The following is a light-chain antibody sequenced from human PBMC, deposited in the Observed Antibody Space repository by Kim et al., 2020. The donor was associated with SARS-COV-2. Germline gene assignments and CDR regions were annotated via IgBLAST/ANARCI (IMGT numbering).Light chain of an antibody. V-gene: IGLV1-40*01. CDR1: SSNIGVGYY. CDR3: QSYDSSLSASYV. CDR2: GNS. J-gene: IGLJ1*01. Sequence: RVTIYCTWSSSNIGVGYYVHCYQQLPGTAPKLLIYGNSNRPSGVPDRFAGSKSGTSASLAITGLQAEDEADYYCQSYDSSLSASYVFGTGTKVTVL.